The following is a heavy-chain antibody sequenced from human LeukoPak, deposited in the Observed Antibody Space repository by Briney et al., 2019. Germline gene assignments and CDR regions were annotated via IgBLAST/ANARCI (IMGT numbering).Heavy chain of an antibody. CDR3: ASPYDSSGYYEHYFDY. CDR1: GGSISSYY. Sequence: PSETLSLTCTVSGGSISSYYWSWIRQPPGKGLEWIGYIYYSGSTNYNPSLKSRVTISVDTSKNQFSLKLSSVTAADTAVYYRASPYDSSGYYEHYFDYWGQGTLVTVSS. J-gene: IGHJ4*02. V-gene: IGHV4-59*01. D-gene: IGHD3-22*01. CDR2: IYYSGST.